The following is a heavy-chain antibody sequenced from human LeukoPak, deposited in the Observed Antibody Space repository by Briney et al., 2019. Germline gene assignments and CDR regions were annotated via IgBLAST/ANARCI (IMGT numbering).Heavy chain of an antibody. Sequence: GGSLRLSCAASGFTFDDYAMHWVRQAPGKGLKCVSGISWSSGSIGYADSVKGRFTISRDNAKNSLYLQMNSLRAEDTALYYCAKEKYDILTGYPGYFDYWGQGTLVTVSS. CDR3: AKEKYDILTGYPGYFDY. V-gene: IGHV3-9*01. D-gene: IGHD3-9*01. CDR2: ISWSSGSI. J-gene: IGHJ4*02. CDR1: GFTFDDYA.